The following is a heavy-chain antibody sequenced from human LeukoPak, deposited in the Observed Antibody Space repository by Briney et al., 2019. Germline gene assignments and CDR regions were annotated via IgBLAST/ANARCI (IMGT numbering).Heavy chain of an antibody. Sequence: PGGSLRLSCAASGFTFSSDAMHWVRQAPGKGLECVAVISYDGSNKNYADSVKGRFTIYRDNSKNTLYLQLNTLSAADRAVYSCPIFLGPNTSPASDYRGQGTLVTVSS. CDR1: GFTFSSDA. D-gene: IGHD1-26*01. CDR3: PIFLGPNTSPASDY. CDR2: ISYDGSNK. J-gene: IGHJ4*02. V-gene: IGHV3-30-3*01.